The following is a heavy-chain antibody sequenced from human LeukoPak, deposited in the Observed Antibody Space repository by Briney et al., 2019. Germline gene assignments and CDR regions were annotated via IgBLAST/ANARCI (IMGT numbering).Heavy chain of an antibody. J-gene: IGHJ4*02. CDR3: TTDVGYCSSTSCYYFDY. CDR2: IKSKTDGGTT. D-gene: IGHD2-2*01. Sequence: KSGGSLRLSCAASGFTFSNAWMSWVRQAPGKGLEWVGRIKSKTDGGTTDYAAPVKGRFTISRDDSKNTLYLQMNSLKTEDTAVYYCTTDVGYCSSTSCYYFDYWGQGTLVTVSS. CDR1: GFTFSNAW. V-gene: IGHV3-15*01.